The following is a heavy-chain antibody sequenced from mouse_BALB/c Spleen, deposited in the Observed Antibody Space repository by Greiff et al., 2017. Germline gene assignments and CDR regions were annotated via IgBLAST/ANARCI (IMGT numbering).Heavy chain of an antibody. D-gene: IGHD1-1*01. CDR3: ARQNGSTLDY. CDR1: GFTFSSYT. CDR2: ISSGGGNT. J-gene: IGHJ2*01. Sequence: EVQVVESGGGLVKPGGSLKLSCAASGFTFSSYTMSWVRQTPEKRLEWVATISSGGGNTYYPDSVKGRFTISRDNAKNNLYLQMSSLRSEDTALYYCARQNGSTLDYWGQGTTLTVSS. V-gene: IGHV5-9*03.